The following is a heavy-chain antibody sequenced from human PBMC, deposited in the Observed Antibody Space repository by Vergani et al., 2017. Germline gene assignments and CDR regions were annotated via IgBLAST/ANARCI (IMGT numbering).Heavy chain of an antibody. CDR2: IYYSGAT. CDR1: GHSINNGNHY. Sequence: QVQLQESGPGLVKPSQTLSLTCTVSGHSINNGNHYWTWIRQSPGKGLEWIGYIYYSGATYYNPSLKTRLTMSLDRSKNQFSLKLTSVTAADTAVYYCASRVGSGSYYNRGWFDPWGQGTQVTVSS. J-gene: IGHJ5*02. V-gene: IGHV4-30-4*08. CDR3: ASRVGSGSYYNRGWFDP. D-gene: IGHD3-10*01.